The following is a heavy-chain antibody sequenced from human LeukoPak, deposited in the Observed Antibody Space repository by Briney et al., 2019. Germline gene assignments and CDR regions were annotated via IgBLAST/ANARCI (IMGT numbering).Heavy chain of an antibody. CDR2: ISAYNGNT. V-gene: IGHV1-18*01. Sequence: GASVKVSCKTSGYTFTSYGIDWVRQAPGQGLEWMGWISAYNGNTNYAQKLQDRVTLTTDASTRTAYMELRSLTSDDTDVYYCAIYDNSFPLDYWGQGTLVTVSS. CDR3: AIYDNSFPLDY. J-gene: IGHJ4*02. CDR1: GYTFTSYG. D-gene: IGHD3-22*01.